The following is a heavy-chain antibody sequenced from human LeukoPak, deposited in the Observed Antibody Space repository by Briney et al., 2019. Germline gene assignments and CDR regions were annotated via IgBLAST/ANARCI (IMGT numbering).Heavy chain of an antibody. V-gene: IGHV3-48*01. CDR3: ARDRYTRRYFDY. CDR2: IISSSSSI. J-gene: IGHJ4*02. CDR1: GFTFSGYS. Sequence: GGSLRLSCAASGFTFSGYSMNWVRQAPGKGLEWFSYIISSSSSIYYADSVKGRFTISRDNAKNSLYLQMNSLRAEDTAVYYCARDRYTRRYFDYWGQGTLVTVSS. D-gene: IGHD6-13*01.